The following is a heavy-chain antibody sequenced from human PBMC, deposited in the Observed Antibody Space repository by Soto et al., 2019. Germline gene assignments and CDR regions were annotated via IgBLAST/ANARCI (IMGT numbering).Heavy chain of an antibody. CDR1: GYPFTSYG. D-gene: IGHD5-18*01. Sequence: GSVKVSCKASGYPFTSYGISLVRQAPGQGLEWMGWISAYNGNTNYAQKLQGRVTMTTDTSTSTAYMELRSLRSDDTAVYYCAREDRYSYGDYYYGMDVWGQGTTVTVSS. J-gene: IGHJ6*02. V-gene: IGHV1-18*04. CDR2: ISAYNGNT. CDR3: AREDRYSYGDYYYGMDV.